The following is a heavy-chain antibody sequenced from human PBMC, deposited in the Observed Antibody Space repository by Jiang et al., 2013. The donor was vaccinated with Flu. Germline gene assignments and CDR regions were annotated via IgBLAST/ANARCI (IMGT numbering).Heavy chain of an antibody. Sequence: PGESLKISCKGSGYTFTTHWIAWVRQMPGKGLECMGIISPGDSDARYSPSFQGQVTFSADKSIDTAFMQLSSLKASDTAIYFCARHRAEATLSDAFDLWGQGTMVTVSS. CDR1: GYTFTTHW. CDR2: ISPGDSDA. V-gene: IGHV5-51*01. J-gene: IGHJ3*01. CDR3: ARHRAEATLSDAFDL.